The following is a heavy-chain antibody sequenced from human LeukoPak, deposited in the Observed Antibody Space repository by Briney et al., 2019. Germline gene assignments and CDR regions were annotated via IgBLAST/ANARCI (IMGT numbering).Heavy chain of an antibody. CDR3: ARDLAFDP. V-gene: IGHV4-61*02. CDR1: GGSISSGSYY. Sequence: SETLSLXCTVSGGSISSGSYYWSWIRQPAGKGLEWIGRIYTSGSTNYNPSLKSRVTISVDTSKNQFSLKLSSVTAADTAVYYCARDLAFDPWGQRTLVTVSS. J-gene: IGHJ5*02. D-gene: IGHD5-12*01. CDR2: IYTSGST.